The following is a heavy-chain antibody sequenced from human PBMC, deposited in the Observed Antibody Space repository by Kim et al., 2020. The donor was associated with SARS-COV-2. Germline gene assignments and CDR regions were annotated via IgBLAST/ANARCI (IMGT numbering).Heavy chain of an antibody. CDR2: IYPGDSDT. CDR3: ARLMVRGVPNFYGMDV. V-gene: IGHV5-51*01. D-gene: IGHD3-10*01. J-gene: IGHJ6*02. Sequence: GESLKISCKGSGYSFTSYWIGWVRQMPGKGLEWMGIIYPGDSDTRYSPSFQGQVTISADKSISTAYLQWSSLKASDTAMYYCARLMVRGVPNFYGMDVWGQGTTVTVSS. CDR1: GYSFTSYW.